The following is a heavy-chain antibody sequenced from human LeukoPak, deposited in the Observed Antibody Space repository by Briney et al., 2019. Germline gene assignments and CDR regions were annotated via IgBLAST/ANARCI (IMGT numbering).Heavy chain of an antibody. CDR3: ARGYGSGRLNVLFDY. CDR2: ISSSSSSI. Sequence: GGSLRLSCAASGFSFSSHGMSWVRQAPGKGLEWVSSISSSSSSINNADSVNGRFTISRDNTKKSLYLQMNSLRAEDTAVYYCARGYGSGRLNVLFDYWGQGTLVTVSS. D-gene: IGHD3-10*01. V-gene: IGHV3-21*01. CDR1: GFSFSSHG. J-gene: IGHJ4*02.